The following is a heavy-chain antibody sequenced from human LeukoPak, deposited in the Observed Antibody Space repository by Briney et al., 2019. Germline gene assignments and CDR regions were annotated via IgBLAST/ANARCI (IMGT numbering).Heavy chain of an antibody. CDR1: GGSFSGYY. D-gene: IGHD5-18*01. J-gene: IGHJ4*02. CDR2: INHSGST. V-gene: IGHV4-34*01. CDR3: ARVRGYSYGYPYYFDY. Sequence: PSETLSLTCAVYGGSFSGYYWSWIRQPPGKGLEWIGEINHSGSTKYNPSLKSRVTISVDTSKNQFSLKLSSVTAADTAVYYCARVRGYSYGYPYYFDYWGQGTLVTVSS.